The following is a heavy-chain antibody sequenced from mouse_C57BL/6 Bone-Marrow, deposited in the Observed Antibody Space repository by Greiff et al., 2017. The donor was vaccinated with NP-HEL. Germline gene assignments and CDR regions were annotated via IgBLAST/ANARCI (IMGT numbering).Heavy chain of an antibody. CDR2: IHPNSGST. V-gene: IGHV1-64*01. J-gene: IGHJ2*01. D-gene: IGHD2-3*01. CDR3: ATPIYDGYYYYFDY. Sequence: QVQLQQPGAELVKPGASVKLSCKASGYTFTSYWMHWVKQRPGQGLEWIGMIHPNSGSTNYNEKFKSKATLTVDNSSSTADMQLSSLTSEDSAVXYCATPIYDGYYYYFDYWGQGTTLTVSS. CDR1: GYTFTSYW.